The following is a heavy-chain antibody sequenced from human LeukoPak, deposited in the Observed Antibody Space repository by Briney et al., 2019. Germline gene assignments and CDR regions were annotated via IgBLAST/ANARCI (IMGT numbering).Heavy chain of an antibody. CDR3: ARDHDSSGYYYSGWFDP. CDR1: GFTFSGYT. J-gene: IGHJ5*02. V-gene: IGHV3-7*01. CDR2: IKQDGSEK. D-gene: IGHD3-22*01. Sequence: GGSLRLSCAASGFTFSGYTMHWVRQAPGKGLEWVANIKQDGSEKDYVDSVKGRFTISRDNAKNSLYLQMNSLTAEDTAVYYCARDHDSSGYYYSGWFDPWGQGTLVTVSS.